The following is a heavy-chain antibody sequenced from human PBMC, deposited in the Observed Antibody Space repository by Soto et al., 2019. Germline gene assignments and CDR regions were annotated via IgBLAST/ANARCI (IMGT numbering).Heavy chain of an antibody. Sequence: SVKVSCKASGGTFSSYAISWVRQAPGQGLEWMGGIIPIFGTANYAQKFQGRVTITADESTSTAYMELSSLRSEDTAVYYCARAYCSGGSCYPSGAFDIWGQGTMVTVS. J-gene: IGHJ3*02. CDR2: IIPIFGTA. CDR1: GGTFSSYA. D-gene: IGHD2-15*01. V-gene: IGHV1-69*13. CDR3: ARAYCSGGSCYPSGAFDI.